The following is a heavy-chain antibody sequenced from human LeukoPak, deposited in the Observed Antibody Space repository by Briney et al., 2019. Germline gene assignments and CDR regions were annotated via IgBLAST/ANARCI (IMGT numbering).Heavy chain of an antibody. CDR1: GDSISSNNW. CDR3: ARDPVATYYDSSDYYEYYYGMDV. D-gene: IGHD3-22*01. J-gene: IGHJ6*02. V-gene: IGHV4-4*02. CDR2: VYHSGST. Sequence: SETLSLTWAVSGDSISSNNWWSWVRQPPGKGLEWIGEVYHSGSTNYNPSLKSRVTISVDKSKNQFSLKLTSVTAADTAVYYCARDPVATYYDSSDYYEYYYGMDVWGQGTTVTVSS.